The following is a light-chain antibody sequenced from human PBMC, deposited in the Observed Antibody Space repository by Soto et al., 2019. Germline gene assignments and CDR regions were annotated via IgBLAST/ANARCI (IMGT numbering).Light chain of an antibody. J-gene: IGLJ3*02. Sequence: QSALTQPASVSGSPGQSITISCTGTSSDVGNYNLVSWYQQHPGEAPKLMIYEGTKRPSGVSNLFSGSKFGNTASLTISGLQAEDEVDYYCCSYAGDSTWVFGGGTKLTVL. CDR3: CSYAGDSTWV. CDR2: EGT. V-gene: IGLV2-23*01. CDR1: SSDVGNYNL.